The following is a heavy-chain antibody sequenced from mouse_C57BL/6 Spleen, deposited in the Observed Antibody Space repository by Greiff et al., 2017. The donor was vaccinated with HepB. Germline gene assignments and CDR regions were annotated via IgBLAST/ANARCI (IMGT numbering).Heavy chain of an antibody. J-gene: IGHJ3*01. D-gene: IGHD1-1*01. Sequence: EVQRVESGEGLVKPGGSLKLSCAASGFTFSSYAMSWVRQTPEKRLEWVAYISSGGDYIYYADTVKGRFTISRDNARNTLYLQMSSLKSEDTAMYYCTRDPDGSTGAYWGQGTLVTVSA. CDR3: TRDPDGSTGAY. CDR2: ISSGGDYI. CDR1: GFTFSSYA. V-gene: IGHV5-9-1*02.